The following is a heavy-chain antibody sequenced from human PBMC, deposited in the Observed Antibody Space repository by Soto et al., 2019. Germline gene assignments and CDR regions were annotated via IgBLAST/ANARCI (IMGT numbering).Heavy chain of an antibody. D-gene: IGHD5-12*01. Sequence: SQTLSLTCAISGDSVSCNSAAWNWIRQSPLRGLEWLGRTYYRSKAYSDYAVSVKSRIIIKPDTSKNQFSLQLNSVTPEDTAVYYCARDRVVEMATVDLDFWGQGTLVTVSS. CDR1: GDSVSCNSAA. CDR2: TYYRSKAYS. CDR3: ARDRVVEMATVDLDF. V-gene: IGHV6-1*01. J-gene: IGHJ4*02.